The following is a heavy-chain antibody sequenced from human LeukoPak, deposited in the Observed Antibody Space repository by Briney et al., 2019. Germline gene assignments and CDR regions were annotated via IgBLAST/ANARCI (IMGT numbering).Heavy chain of an antibody. CDR1: GGSLSSYY. CDR2: IYTSGGT. V-gene: IGHV4-4*07. D-gene: IGHD6-13*01. CDR3: VRDLSLIAAAGNNYYYMDL. Sequence: SETLSLTCTVSGGSLSSYYWSWIRPPAGRGGEWVGRIYTSGGTNYNPSLKSRVTMSVYTRQNQFSLKMRSLPAAGTGLYFFVRDLSLIAAAGNNYYYMDLWGKGTTVSVSS. J-gene: IGHJ6*03.